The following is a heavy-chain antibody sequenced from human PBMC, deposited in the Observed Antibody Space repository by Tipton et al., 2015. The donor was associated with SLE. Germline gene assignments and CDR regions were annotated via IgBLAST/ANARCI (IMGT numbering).Heavy chain of an antibody. CDR3: ARVTGRLGWFDP. V-gene: IGHV4-59*01. CDR1: GGSISNYY. CDR2: ISFSGST. Sequence: TLSLTCTVSGGSISNYYWTWIRQPPGKGLEWIGYISFSGSTNYNPSLKSRVTISIDTSGNQFSLKLSSVTAADTAVYYCARVTGRLGWFDPWGQGTLVTVSS. J-gene: IGHJ5*02. D-gene: IGHD1-20*01.